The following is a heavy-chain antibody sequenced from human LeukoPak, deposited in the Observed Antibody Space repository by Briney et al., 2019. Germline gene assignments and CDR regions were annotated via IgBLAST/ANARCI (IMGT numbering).Heavy chain of an antibody. Sequence: SQTLSLTCTVSGGSISSGGYYWSWIRQHPGKGLEWIGYIYYSGSTYYNPSLKSRVTISVDTSKNQFSLKLGSVTAADTAVYYCARGVSAVFWSAIGWFDPWGQGTLVTVSS. J-gene: IGHJ5*02. CDR1: GGSISSGGYY. V-gene: IGHV4-31*03. D-gene: IGHD3-3*01. CDR3: ARGVSAVFWSAIGWFDP. CDR2: IYYSGST.